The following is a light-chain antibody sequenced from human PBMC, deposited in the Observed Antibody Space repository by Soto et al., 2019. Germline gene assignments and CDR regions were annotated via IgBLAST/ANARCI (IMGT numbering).Light chain of an antibody. CDR2: KAS. CDR3: QQYNSDPLT. CDR1: QSISTW. Sequence: DIQMTQSPSTLSASVGDRVTITCRASQSISTWLAWYQQKPGKAPKLLIYKASSLESGVPSRVSGSGSGTEFTVTISSLRPDDFATDYGQQYNSDPLTFGGGTKV. V-gene: IGKV1-5*03. J-gene: IGKJ4*01.